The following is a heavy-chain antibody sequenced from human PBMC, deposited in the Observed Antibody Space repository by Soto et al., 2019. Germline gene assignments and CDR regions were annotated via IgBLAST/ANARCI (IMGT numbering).Heavy chain of an antibody. Sequence: QVQLQQWGAGLLKPSETLSLTCAVYGGSFSGYYWSWIRQPPGKGLEWIGEINHSGSTNYNPSLKSRVTISVDTSKNQFSLKLSSVTAADTAVYYCARVDIVGAMKDSEGVVWFDPWGQGTLVTVSS. CDR2: INHSGST. D-gene: IGHD1-26*01. V-gene: IGHV4-34*01. CDR3: ARVDIVGAMKDSEGVVWFDP. J-gene: IGHJ5*02. CDR1: GGSFSGYY.